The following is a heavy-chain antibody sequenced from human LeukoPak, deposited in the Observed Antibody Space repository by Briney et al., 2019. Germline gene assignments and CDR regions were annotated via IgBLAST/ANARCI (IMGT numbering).Heavy chain of an antibody. CDR3: ARGVYIAAGQYGY. CDR1: GGSISSSSYY. Sequence: PSETLSLTCTVSGGSISSSSYYWGWIRQPPGKGLEWIGSIYYSGSTYYNPSLKSRVTISVDTSKNQFSLKLSSVTAADTAVYCARGVYIAAGQYGYWGQGTLVTVSS. V-gene: IGHV4-39*07. CDR2: IYYSGST. J-gene: IGHJ4*02. D-gene: IGHD6-13*01.